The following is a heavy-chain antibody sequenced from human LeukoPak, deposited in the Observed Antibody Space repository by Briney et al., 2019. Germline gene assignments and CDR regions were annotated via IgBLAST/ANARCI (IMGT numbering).Heavy chain of an antibody. CDR2: IHHVGST. CDR3: ATSEWYRALKSAFDL. Sequence: SETLSLTCSVSGFSINSGRYWAWVRQPPGQRPEWIGSIHHVGSTYYNPSLRSRVAISVDTSNNQFSLRLTSVTAADTAVYYCATSEWYRALKSAFDLWGQGTMVTVSS. D-gene: IGHD2-8*01. CDR1: GFSINSGRY. J-gene: IGHJ3*01. V-gene: IGHV4-38-2*02.